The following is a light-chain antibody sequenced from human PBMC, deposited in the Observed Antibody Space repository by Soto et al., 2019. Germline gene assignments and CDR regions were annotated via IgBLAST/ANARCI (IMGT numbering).Light chain of an antibody. J-gene: IGKJ1*01. V-gene: IGKV1-5*03. CDR3: QQYSRDPWT. CDR2: KVS. Sequence: DIQMTQSPSSLSASVGDRVTITCRASQSISNWLAWYQQKPGYAPKLLIYKVSTLNTGVPSRFSGSGSGTGFTLTISSLQPDDFATYYCQQYSRDPWTFGQGTKVDIK. CDR1: QSISNW.